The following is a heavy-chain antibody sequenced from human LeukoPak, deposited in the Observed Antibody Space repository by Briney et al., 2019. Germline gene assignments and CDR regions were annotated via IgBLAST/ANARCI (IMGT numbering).Heavy chain of an antibody. CDR2: ISGSGGST. CDR3: AKDSHYYGSGRGLLPHLYYFDY. V-gene: IGHV3-23*01. D-gene: IGHD3-10*01. CDR1: GFTFGSYA. Sequence: GGSLRLSCAASGFTFGSYAMSWVRQAPGKGLEWVSAISGSGGSTYYADSVKGRFTISRDNSKNTLYLQMNSLRAEDTAVYYCAKDSHYYGSGRGLLPHLYYFDYWGQGTLVTVSS. J-gene: IGHJ4*02.